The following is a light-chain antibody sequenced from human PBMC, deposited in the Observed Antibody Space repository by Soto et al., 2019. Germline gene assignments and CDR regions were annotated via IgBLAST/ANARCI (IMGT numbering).Light chain of an antibody. CDR1: QAISSY. Sequence: DIQLTQSPSSLSASVGDRVTITCRASQAISSYLAWYQQKPGKVPELLIYATSTLQSGAPSRFSGSGSGTDFTLTISSLQPEDVATYYCQKYNHARTFGGGTKVEIK. V-gene: IGKV1-27*01. CDR3: QKYNHART. J-gene: IGKJ4*01. CDR2: ATS.